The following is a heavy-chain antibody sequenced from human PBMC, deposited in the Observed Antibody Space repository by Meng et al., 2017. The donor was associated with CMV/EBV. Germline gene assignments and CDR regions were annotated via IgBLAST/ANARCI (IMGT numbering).Heavy chain of an antibody. D-gene: IGHD6-6*01. CDR3: ARGGGIAARPRNYYGMDV. CDR2: INHSGST. V-gene: IGHV4-34*01. Sequence: SETLSLTCAVYGGSFSGYYWSWIRQPPGKGLEWIGEINHSGSTNYNPSLKSRVTTSVDTSKNQFSLKLSSVTAADTAVYYCARGGGIAARPRNYYGMDVWGQGTTVTVSS. J-gene: IGHJ6*02. CDR1: GGSFSGYY.